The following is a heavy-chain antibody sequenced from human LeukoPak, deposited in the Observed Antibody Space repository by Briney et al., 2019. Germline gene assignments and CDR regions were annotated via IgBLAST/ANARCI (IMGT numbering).Heavy chain of an antibody. J-gene: IGHJ3*02. CDR3: VRCLLWSFDI. V-gene: IGHV3-48*02. CDR1: GFTLSTYI. Sequence: GGSLRLSPVPSGFTLSTYIINWMRQAPRKGVEWMSYITSDSSAMSYADTEQRRCTIYRDNAKNTLYLQMNSLGDEYTSMYFYVRCLLWSFDIGGRGTMPTVSS. CDR2: ITSDSSAM. D-gene: IGHD2-21*01.